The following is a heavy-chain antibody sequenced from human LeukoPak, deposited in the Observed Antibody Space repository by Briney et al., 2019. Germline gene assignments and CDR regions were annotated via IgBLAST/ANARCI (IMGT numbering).Heavy chain of an antibody. D-gene: IGHD3-10*01. CDR2: ISYDGSNK. CDR3: ARARLRIAFDI. V-gene: IGHV3-30*04. J-gene: IGHJ3*02. CDR1: GFTFSSYA. Sequence: GRSLRLSCAASGFTFSSYAMHWVRQAPGKGLEWVAVISYDGSNKYYADSVKGRFTISRDNSKNTLYLQMNSLRAEDTAVYYCARARLRIAFDIWGQGTMVTVSS.